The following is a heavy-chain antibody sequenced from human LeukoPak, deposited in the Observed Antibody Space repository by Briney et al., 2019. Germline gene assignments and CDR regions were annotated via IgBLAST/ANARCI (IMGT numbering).Heavy chain of an antibody. D-gene: IGHD5-18*01. CDR3: ARGAWIQGPHDY. V-gene: IGHV1-2*02. Sequence: ASVKVSCKASGYTFTAYRLYWVRQAPGQGLEWMGWINPNSGGTNYAQKFQGRVTMTRDTSISTAYMELSRLRSDDTAVYYCARGAWIQGPHDYWGQGTLVTVSS. CDR1: GYTFTAYR. J-gene: IGHJ4*02. CDR2: INPNSGGT.